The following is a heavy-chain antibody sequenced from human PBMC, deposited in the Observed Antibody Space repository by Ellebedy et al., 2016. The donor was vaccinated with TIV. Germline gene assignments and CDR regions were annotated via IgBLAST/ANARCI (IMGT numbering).Heavy chain of an antibody. V-gene: IGHV3-9*01. J-gene: IGHJ4*02. CDR1: GLTCNVYA. CDR3: VKDTSPGGSDY. Sequence: GGSLRLXXAGSGLTCNVYALHWVRQAPGQGLEWLSGIFCEGGGTGYADSVRGRFTISRDKAKNSLYLQMDSLRPEDTAFYYCVKDTSPGGSDYWGRGILVTVSS. CDR2: IFCEGGGT. D-gene: IGHD3-10*01.